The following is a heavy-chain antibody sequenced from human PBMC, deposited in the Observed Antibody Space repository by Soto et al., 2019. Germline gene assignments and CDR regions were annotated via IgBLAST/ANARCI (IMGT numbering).Heavy chain of an antibody. CDR1: GGSISSGGYY. CDR2: IYYSGST. J-gene: IGHJ4*02. CDR3: ARWVGATSFDY. Sequence: QVQLQESGPGLVKPSQTLSLTCTVSGGSISSGGYYWSWIRQHPGKGLEWIGYIYYSGSTYYNPSPQSRVTISVDTSKNPFSLKLSSVTAADTAVYYCARWVGATSFDYWGQGTLVTVSS. V-gene: IGHV4-31*03. D-gene: IGHD1-26*01.